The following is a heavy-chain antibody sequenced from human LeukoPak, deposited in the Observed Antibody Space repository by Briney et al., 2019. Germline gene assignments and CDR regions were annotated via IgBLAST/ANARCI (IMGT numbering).Heavy chain of an antibody. J-gene: IGHJ4*02. CDR3: ARHGYYVFDY. Sequence: GGSLRLSCAASGFTFSSYSMNWVRQAPGKGLEWLANIKEDGHEKYYVDSVQGRFTISRDNAKNSLFLQMDSLRAEDTAVYFCARHGYYVFDYWGQGTLVTVSS. V-gene: IGHV3-7*01. CDR2: IKEDGHEK. CDR1: GFTFSSYS. D-gene: IGHD4-17*01.